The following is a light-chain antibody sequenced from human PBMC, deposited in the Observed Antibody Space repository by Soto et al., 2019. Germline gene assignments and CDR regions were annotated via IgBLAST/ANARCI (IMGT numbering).Light chain of an antibody. CDR1: QSISRY. J-gene: IGKJ5*01. V-gene: IGKV1-39*01. Sequence: DIQMAQSPSSLSASVGDRVTITCRADQSISRYLNWYQQKPGKAPKLLIFGASSLQRGVPSRFSGSGSGTDFTLTISSLQPEDFATYYCQQSYSTPSITFGQGTRLEIK. CDR2: GAS. CDR3: QQSYSTPSIT.